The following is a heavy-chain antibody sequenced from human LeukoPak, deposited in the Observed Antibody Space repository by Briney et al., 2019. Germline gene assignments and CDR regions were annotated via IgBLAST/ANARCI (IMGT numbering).Heavy chain of an antibody. J-gene: IGHJ4*02. D-gene: IGHD2-2*01. Sequence: GGSLRLSCLASGFSFSSSWMHWVRQTPGKELLWLSRISSDGTDIKYADSVQGRFIISRDNAKNTLYLQVNNLRVEDTAVYYCARDQTQLGPTTVDYWGQGTLVTVSS. CDR2: ISSDGTDI. CDR3: ARDQTQLGPTTVDY. CDR1: GFSFSSSW. V-gene: IGHV3-74*01.